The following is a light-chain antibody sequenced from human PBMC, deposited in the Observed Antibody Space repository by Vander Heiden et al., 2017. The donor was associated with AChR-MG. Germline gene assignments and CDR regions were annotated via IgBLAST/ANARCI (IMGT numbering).Light chain of an antibody. CDR2: DVT. CDR1: SSDVGGSNY. V-gene: IGLV2-11*01. CDR3: CSYAGSYTFLVV. Sequence: QSALTQPRSVSVSPGQSVTISCTGTSSDVGGSNYVSWYQQHPAKAPKLMIYDVTKRPSGVPDRFSGSKSGNTASLTISRLQAEDEADYYCCSYAGSYTFLVVFGGGTKLTVL. J-gene: IGLJ2*01.